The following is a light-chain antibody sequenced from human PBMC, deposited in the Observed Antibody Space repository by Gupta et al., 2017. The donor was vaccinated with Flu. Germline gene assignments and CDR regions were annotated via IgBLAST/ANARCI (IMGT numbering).Light chain of an antibody. CDR2: KAS. J-gene: IGKJ4*01. V-gene: IGKV1-5*03. CDR1: QGISSW. Sequence: DIQMTQSPSTLSASVGDRVTITCRASQGISSWLAWFQKKPGEAPKLLISKASSLETGVPSRVRGSGSGTEFSLTINSLQPDDFAIYFCQQNATSSLTFGGGTMVDI. CDR3: QQNATSSLT.